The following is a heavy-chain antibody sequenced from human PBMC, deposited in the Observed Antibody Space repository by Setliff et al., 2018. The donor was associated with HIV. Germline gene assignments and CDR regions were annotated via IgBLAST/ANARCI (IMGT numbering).Heavy chain of an antibody. D-gene: IGHD3-22*01. CDR2: IYYSGRTSHSGST. V-gene: IGHV4-30-4*08. Sequence: SETLSLTCTVSGDSITSGGYSWTWIRQPPGKALEWVGYIYYSGRTSHSGSTYYNPSVASRITISGDTSKNQFSLKLTSVTAADTAIYYCARENGWLFGWFDPWGQGALVTVSS. CDR3: ARENGWLFGWFDP. CDR1: GDSITSGGYS. J-gene: IGHJ5*02.